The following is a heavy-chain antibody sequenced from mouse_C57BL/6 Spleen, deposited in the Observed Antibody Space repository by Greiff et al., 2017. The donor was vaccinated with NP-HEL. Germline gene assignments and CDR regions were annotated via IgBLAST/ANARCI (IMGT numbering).Heavy chain of an antibody. V-gene: IGHV6-3*01. CDR1: GFTFSNYW. J-gene: IGHJ1*03. CDR3: TGLYDGYPWYFDV. CDR2: IRMKSDNYAT. Sequence: EVKLQESGGGLVQPGGSMKLSCVASGFTFSNYWMNWVRQSPEKGLEWVAQIRMKSDNYATHYAESVKGRFTISRDDSKSSVYLQMNNLRAEDTGIYYCTGLYDGYPWYFDVWGTGTTVTVSS. D-gene: IGHD2-3*01.